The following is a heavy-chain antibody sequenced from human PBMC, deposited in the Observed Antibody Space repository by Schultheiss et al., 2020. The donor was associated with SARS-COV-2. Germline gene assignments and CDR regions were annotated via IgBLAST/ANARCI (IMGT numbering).Heavy chain of an antibody. CDR2: IFDSGNT. J-gene: IGHJ6*03. V-gene: IGHV4-61*08. CDR1: GGSISSGGYY. D-gene: IGHD6-13*01. Sequence: SETLSLTCTVSGGSISSGGYYWSWIRQHPGKGLEWIGYIFDSGNTNYNPSLKSRVTISVDTSKNQFSLNLRSVTAADTAVYYCARKNIADLPYYHYYMDVWGKGTTVTVSS. CDR3: ARKNIADLPYYHYYMDV.